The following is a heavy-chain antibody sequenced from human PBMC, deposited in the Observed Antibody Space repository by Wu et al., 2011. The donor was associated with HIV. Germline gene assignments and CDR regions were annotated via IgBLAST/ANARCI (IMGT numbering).Heavy chain of an antibody. J-gene: IGHJ4*02. CDR2: INPNNGGT. CDR3: ARDDSSGYYYYWVGDY. Sequence: QVQLVQSGAEVKKPGASVKVSCKASGYIFTGSYMHWVRQAPGQGLEWMGWINPNNGGTNYAQKFQGRVTMTRDTSISTAYMELSRLRSDDTAVYYCARDDSSGYYYYWVGDYWGQGTLVTVSS. D-gene: IGHD3-22*01. CDR1: GYIFTGSY. V-gene: IGHV1-2*02.